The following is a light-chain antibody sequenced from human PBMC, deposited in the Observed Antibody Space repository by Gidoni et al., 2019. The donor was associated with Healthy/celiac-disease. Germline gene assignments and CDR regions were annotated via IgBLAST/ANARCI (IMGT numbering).Light chain of an antibody. CDR3: QQYYGYPLE. V-gene: IGKV1-8*01. CDR2: AAS. CDR1: QGISSY. Sequence: AIRMTQSPSSFSASTGDRVTITCRASQGISSYLAWYQQKPGKAPKLLIYAASTLQSGVPSRFSSGGSGADFTLTISCLQSEDFAAYYCQQYYGYPLEFGPGTKVDIK. J-gene: IGKJ3*01.